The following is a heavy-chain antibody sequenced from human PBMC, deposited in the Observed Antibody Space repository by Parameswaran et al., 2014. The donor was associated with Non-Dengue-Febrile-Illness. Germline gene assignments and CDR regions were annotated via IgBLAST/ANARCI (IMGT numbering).Heavy chain of an antibody. Sequence: RWIRQPPGKGLEWIGYIYYSGSTNYNPSLKSRVTISVDTSKNQFSLKLSSVTAADTAVYYCARGPARMVDVWGQGTTVTVSS. CDR2: IYYSGST. CDR3: ARGPARMVDV. V-gene: IGHV4-59*01. J-gene: IGHJ6*02. D-gene: IGHD2-2*01.